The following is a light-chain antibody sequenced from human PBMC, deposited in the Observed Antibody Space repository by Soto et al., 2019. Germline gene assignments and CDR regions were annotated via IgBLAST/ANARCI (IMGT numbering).Light chain of an antibody. V-gene: IGLV1-44*01. CDR2: TNS. CDR1: SSNIGSNS. CDR3: AAWDDSLNGCV. J-gene: IGLJ1*01. Sequence: QSVLTQPPSASGTPGQRVTISCSGSSSNIGSNSVHWYRQIPGTAPKLLIYTNSQRPSGVPDRFSGSKSGTSASLAISGLQSEDEADYYCAAWDDSLNGCVLGTGTKVTVL.